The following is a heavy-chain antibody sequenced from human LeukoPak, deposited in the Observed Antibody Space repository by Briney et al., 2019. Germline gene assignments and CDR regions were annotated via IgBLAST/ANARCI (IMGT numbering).Heavy chain of an antibody. CDR1: GFTFSSYS. CDR3: ARANPKRTIVVVPAATDY. D-gene: IGHD2-2*01. Sequence: QPGGSLRLSCAASGFTFSSYSMNWVRQAPGKGLEWVAVISYDGSNKYYADSVKGRFTISRDNSKNTLYLQMNSLRAEDTAVYYCARANPKRTIVVVPAATDYWGQGTLVTVSS. J-gene: IGHJ4*02. V-gene: IGHV3-30*03. CDR2: ISYDGSNK.